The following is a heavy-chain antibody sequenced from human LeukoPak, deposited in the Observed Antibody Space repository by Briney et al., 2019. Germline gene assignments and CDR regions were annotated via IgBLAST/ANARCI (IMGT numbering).Heavy chain of an antibody. CDR1: GGSISSSDYN. CDR3: DIGGYSYGRLCYFDF. V-gene: IGHV4-30-4*01. CDR2: ISDSGST. J-gene: IGHJ4*02. D-gene: IGHD5-18*01. Sequence: SETLSLTCSVSGGSISSSDYNWSWIRQSPGKGLEWIGHISDSGSTYYNPSLRSRVSLSLDTSKNEFSLKMSFVTAVDTAVYYCDIGGYSYGRLCYFDFWGQGTLVTVSS.